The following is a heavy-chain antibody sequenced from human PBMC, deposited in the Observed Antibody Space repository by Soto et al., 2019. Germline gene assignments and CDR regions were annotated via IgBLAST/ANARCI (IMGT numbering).Heavy chain of an antibody. Sequence: ASVKVSCKASGYTFTSYGISWVRQAPGQGLEWMGWISAYNGNTNYAQKLQGRVTMTTDTSTSTAYMELRSLRSDDTAVYYCARVLGSGSYYYYYYMDVWGKRTTVTVSS. D-gene: IGHD3-10*01. CDR2: ISAYNGNT. V-gene: IGHV1-18*01. J-gene: IGHJ6*03. CDR1: GYTFTSYG. CDR3: ARVLGSGSYYYYYYMDV.